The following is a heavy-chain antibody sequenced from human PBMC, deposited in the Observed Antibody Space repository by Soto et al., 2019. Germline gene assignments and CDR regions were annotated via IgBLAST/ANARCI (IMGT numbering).Heavy chain of an antibody. D-gene: IGHD6-6*01. Sequence: QVQLVQSGAEVKKPGASVKVSCKASGYTFTSYGISWVRQAPGQGLEWMGWISAYNGNTNYAQKLQGRVTMTTDTTTSTTYMELRRLRSDDTAVYYCARKPPPFPVVPHYYCMDVWGQGTTVTVSS. CDR2: ISAYNGNT. CDR1: GYTFTSYG. V-gene: IGHV1-18*01. J-gene: IGHJ6*02. CDR3: ARKPPPFPVVPHYYCMDV.